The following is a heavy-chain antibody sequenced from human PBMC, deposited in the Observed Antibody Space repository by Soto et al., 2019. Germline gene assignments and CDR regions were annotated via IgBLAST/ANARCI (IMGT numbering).Heavy chain of an antibody. Sequence: SETLSLTCTVSGGSISSSSYYWGWIRQPPGKGLEWIGSIYYSGSTYYNPSLKSRVTISVDTSKNQFSLKLSSVTAADTAVYYCVRAGDNCNDFKGAFDIWGRGTMVTVSS. V-gene: IGHV4-39*01. CDR1: GGSISSSSYY. D-gene: IGHD1-20*01. CDR3: VRAGDNCNDFKGAFDI. CDR2: IYYSGST. J-gene: IGHJ3*02.